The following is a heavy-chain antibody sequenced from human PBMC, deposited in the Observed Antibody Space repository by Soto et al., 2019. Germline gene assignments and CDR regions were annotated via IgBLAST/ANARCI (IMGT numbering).Heavy chain of an antibody. J-gene: IGHJ4*02. CDR3: ARGAVRYYYDSSGSKGSYFDY. Sequence: ASVKVSCKASGYTFTGYYMHWVRQAPGQGLEWMGWINPNSGGTNYAQKFQGRVIMTRDTSISTAYMELSRLRSDDTAVYYCARGAVRYYYDSSGSKGSYFDYWGQGTLVTVSS. CDR1: GYTFTGYY. D-gene: IGHD3-22*01. V-gene: IGHV1-2*02. CDR2: INPNSGGT.